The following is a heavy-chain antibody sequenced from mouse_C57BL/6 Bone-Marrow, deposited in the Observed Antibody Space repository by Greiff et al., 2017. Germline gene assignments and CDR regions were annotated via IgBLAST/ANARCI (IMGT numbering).Heavy chain of an antibody. D-gene: IGHD2-5*01. CDR3: ARKDSKSWYFDV. J-gene: IGHJ1*03. Sequence: VQLQQPGAELVRPGSSVKLSCKASGYTFTSYWMHWVKQRPIQGLEWIGNIDPSDSETHYNQKFKDKATLTVDKSSSTAYMQLSSLTSEDSAVYYCARKDSKSWYFDVWGTGTTVTVSS. V-gene: IGHV1-52*01. CDR1: GYTFTSYW. CDR2: IDPSDSET.